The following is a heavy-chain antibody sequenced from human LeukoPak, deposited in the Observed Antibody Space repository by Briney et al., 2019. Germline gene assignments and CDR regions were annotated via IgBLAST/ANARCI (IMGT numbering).Heavy chain of an antibody. D-gene: IGHD2-2*01. CDR3: ARDLCTNTICSFDY. Sequence: PGGSLRLSCSGSGFRFGGYALSWVRQAPGKGLEWVSYISSSSSTMYYADSVKGRFTVSRDNAKNSLYLQMNSLRAEDTAVYYCARDLCTNTICSFDYWGQGTLVTVSS. CDR2: ISSSSSTM. V-gene: IGHV3-48*01. CDR1: GFRFGGYA. J-gene: IGHJ4*02.